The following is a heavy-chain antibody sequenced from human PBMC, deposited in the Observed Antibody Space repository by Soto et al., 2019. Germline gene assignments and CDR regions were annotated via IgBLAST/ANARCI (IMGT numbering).Heavy chain of an antibody. V-gene: IGHV3-11*06. D-gene: IGHD2-8*01. CDR2: ISASGDYT. Sequence: QVQLVESGGGWVKPGESPRLSCIGSGFFLSNNWMTWIRQAPGKGLEWVSYISASGDYTIYADSLKGRFTISRDNARNSLWLQINSLTAEDTAVYYCARSSGWRQVGVYNYGLDVWGQGTTVIVSS. CDR3: ARSSGWRQVGVYNYGLDV. J-gene: IGHJ6*02. CDR1: GFFLSNNW.